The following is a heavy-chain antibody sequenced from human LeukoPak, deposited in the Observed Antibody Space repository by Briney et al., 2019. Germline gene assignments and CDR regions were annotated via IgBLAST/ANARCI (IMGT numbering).Heavy chain of an antibody. J-gene: IGHJ3*02. V-gene: IGHV6-1*01. D-gene: IGHD6-13*01. CDR3: ARSKTSSSWYIGLGAFDI. CDR1: GDSVSSNSAA. CDR2: TYYRSKWYN. Sequence: SQTLSLTCAISGDSVSSNSAAWNWIRQSPSRGLEWLGRTYYRSKWYNDYAVSVKSRITINPDTSKNQFSLKLSSVTAADTAVYYCARSKTSSSWYIGLGAFDIWGQGTMVTVSS.